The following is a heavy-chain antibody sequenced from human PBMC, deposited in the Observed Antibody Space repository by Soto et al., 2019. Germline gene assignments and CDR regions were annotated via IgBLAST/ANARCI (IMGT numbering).Heavy chain of an antibody. CDR2: LNPNSGGT. Sequence: GGSGKGTCKGSWNTFTGYYMDWGGQAPGQGLAWIGWLNPNSGGTNYAQKSQGWVTMTRDTSISTAYMELSRLRSDDTAVYYCAREMDTHTRGGYYFDYWGQGTLVTVSS. CDR1: WNTFTGYY. V-gene: IGHV1-2*04. D-gene: IGHD5-18*01. J-gene: IGHJ4*02. CDR3: AREMDTHTRGGYYFDY.